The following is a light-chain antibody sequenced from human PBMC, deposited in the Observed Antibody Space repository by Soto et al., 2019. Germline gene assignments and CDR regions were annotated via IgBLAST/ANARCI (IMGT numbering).Light chain of an antibody. CDR1: SSDVGGYNY. J-gene: IGLJ1*01. V-gene: IGLV2-14*01. CDR2: DVT. CDR3: RSYTSSSTPYV. Sequence: QSALNQPASVSGSHGQSITISCTGTSSDVGGYNYVSWYQQHPVKAPKLMIYDVTNRPSGVSDRFSGSKSGNTASLTISGLQAEDEADYYCRSYTSSSTPYVFGTGTKVTVL.